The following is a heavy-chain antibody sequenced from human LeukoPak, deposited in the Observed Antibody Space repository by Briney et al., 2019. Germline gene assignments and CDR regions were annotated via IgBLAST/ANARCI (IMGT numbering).Heavy chain of an antibody. CDR2: IWYDGSNK. J-gene: IGHJ4*02. D-gene: IGHD3-3*01. CDR3: ARDRQDYDFWSGYFDY. CDR1: GFTFSSYG. V-gene: IGHV3-33*01. Sequence: PGRSLRLSCAASGFTFSSYGMHWVRQAPGKGLEWVAVIWYDGSNKYYADSVKGRFTISRDNSKNTLYLQMNSLRAEDTAVYYCARDRQDYDFWSGYFDYWGQGTPVTVSS.